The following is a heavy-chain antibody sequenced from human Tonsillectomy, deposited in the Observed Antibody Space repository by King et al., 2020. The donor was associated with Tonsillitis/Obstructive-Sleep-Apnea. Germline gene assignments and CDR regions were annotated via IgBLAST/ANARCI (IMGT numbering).Heavy chain of an antibody. D-gene: IGHD3-3*01. CDR2: IRSKAYGGTT. V-gene: IGHV3-49*04. Sequence: VQLVESGGGLVQPGRSLRLSCKASGFTFGDYAMSWVRQAPGKGLEWVSFIRSKAYGGTTDYAASVKGRFTITRDESKSIDYLQMNSLKTEDTAVYYCTRDRTSNDFWSGYDLDYWGQGTLVTVSS. J-gene: IGHJ4*02. CDR3: TRDRTSNDFWSGYDLDY. CDR1: GFTFGDYA.